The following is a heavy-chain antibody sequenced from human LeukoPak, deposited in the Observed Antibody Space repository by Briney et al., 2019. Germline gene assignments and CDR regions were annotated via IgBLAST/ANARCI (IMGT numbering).Heavy chain of an antibody. Sequence: GGSLRLSCAGSGFPFSSHGMNWVRQAPGKGLEWVSSISSSSSYIYYADSVKGRFTISRDNAKNSLYLQMNSLRAEDTAVYYCARESLTMVRVDYYMDVWGKGTTVTVSS. J-gene: IGHJ6*03. CDR3: ARESLTMVRVDYYMDV. CDR2: ISSSSSYI. D-gene: IGHD3-10*01. CDR1: GFPFSSHG. V-gene: IGHV3-21*01.